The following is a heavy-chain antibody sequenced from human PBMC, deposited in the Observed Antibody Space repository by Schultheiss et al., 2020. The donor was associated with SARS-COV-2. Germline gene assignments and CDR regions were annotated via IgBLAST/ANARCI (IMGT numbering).Heavy chain of an antibody. CDR1: GVSLSGYY. Sequence: SQTLSLTCAVYGVSLSGYYWTWIRQSPGKGLEWIGEINHSGGANYNPSLKSRVTLSVDTSKNQFFLNLTSVTAADTAVYYCARHVESNYYDSSGYPFRHFDYWGQGTLVTVSS. CDR3: ARHVESNYYDSSGYPFRHFDY. CDR2: INHSGGA. J-gene: IGHJ4*02. V-gene: IGHV4-34*01. D-gene: IGHD3-22*01.